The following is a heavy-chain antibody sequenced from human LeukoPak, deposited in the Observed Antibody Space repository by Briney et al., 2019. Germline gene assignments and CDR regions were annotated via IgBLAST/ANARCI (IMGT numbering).Heavy chain of an antibody. CDR3: ASRPAGSTWYGVFDY. J-gene: IGHJ4*02. V-gene: IGHV4-59*11. CDR1: GGPIDRHY. CDR2: VFYPGST. Sequence: SETLSLTCTVSGGPIDRHYWSWIRQPPGKGLEWIGYVFYPGSTNYNPSLKSRVTMSLDTSRDQFSLRLTSVTAADTAIYYCASRPAGSTWYGVFDYWSQGALVTVSS. D-gene: IGHD6-13*01.